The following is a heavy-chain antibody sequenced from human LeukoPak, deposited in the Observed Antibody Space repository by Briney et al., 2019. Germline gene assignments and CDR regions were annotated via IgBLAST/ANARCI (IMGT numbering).Heavy chain of an antibody. Sequence: RASVKVSCKASGYTFTSYAMHWVRQAPGQRLEWMGWINAGNGNTKYSQKFQGRVTITRDTSASTAYMELSSLRSEDTAVYYCARALGGQNFWSGYYTGNNWFDPWGQGTLVTVSS. CDR2: INAGNGNT. D-gene: IGHD3-3*01. V-gene: IGHV1-3*01. CDR1: GYTFTSYA. CDR3: ARALGGQNFWSGYYTGNNWFDP. J-gene: IGHJ5*02.